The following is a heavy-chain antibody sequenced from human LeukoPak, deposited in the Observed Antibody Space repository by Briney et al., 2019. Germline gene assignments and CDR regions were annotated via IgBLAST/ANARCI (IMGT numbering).Heavy chain of an antibody. CDR1: GGSFSGYY. J-gene: IGHJ4*02. CDR3: ARFGKNTVTYGSRTQYYFDY. D-gene: IGHD4-17*01. CDR2: INHSGST. Sequence: SETLSLTCAVYGGSFSGYYWSWIRQPPGKGLEWIGEINHSGSTNYNPSLKSRVTISVDTSKNQFSLKLSSVTAADTAVYYCARFGKNTVTYGSRTQYYFDYWGQGTLVTVSS. V-gene: IGHV4-34*01.